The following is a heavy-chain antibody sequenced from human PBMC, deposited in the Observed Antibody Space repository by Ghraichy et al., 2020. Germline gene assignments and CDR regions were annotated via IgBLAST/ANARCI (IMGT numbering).Heavy chain of an antibody. CDR1: GGSVSSGSYY. Sequence: SETLSLTCTVSGGSVSSGSYYWSWIRQPPGKGLEWIGYIYYSGSTNYNPSLKSRVTISVDTSKNQFSLKLSSVTAADTAVYYCARADFWSGYYPYYFDYWGQGTLVTVSS. V-gene: IGHV4-61*01. J-gene: IGHJ4*02. D-gene: IGHD3-3*01. CDR2: IYYSGST. CDR3: ARADFWSGYYPYYFDY.